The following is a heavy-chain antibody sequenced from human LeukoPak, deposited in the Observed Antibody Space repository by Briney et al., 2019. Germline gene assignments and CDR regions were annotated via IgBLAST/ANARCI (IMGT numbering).Heavy chain of an antibody. CDR1: RYTFTGYY. Sequence: GAXXKVSCKASRYTFTGYYMHWVRQAPGQGLEWMGWINPNSGGTNYAKKFQGRVTMTRDTYNSTAYMEMSRLRSDDTAVYYCARDVSDYYDSSGYYNWFDPWGQGTLVTVSS. J-gene: IGHJ5*02. D-gene: IGHD3-22*01. V-gene: IGHV1-2*02. CDR3: ARDVSDYYDSSGYYNWFDP. CDR2: INPNSGGT.